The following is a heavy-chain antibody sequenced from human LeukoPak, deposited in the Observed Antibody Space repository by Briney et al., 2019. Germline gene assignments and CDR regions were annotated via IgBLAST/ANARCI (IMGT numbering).Heavy chain of an antibody. Sequence: GSLRLSCAASGFTFSSYAMHWVRQAPGKGLEWVAVISYDGSNKYYADSVKGRFTISRDNSKNSLYLQMNSLRAEDTAVYYCARSRYNWNDQINYYYYGMDVWGQGTTVTVSS. J-gene: IGHJ6*02. V-gene: IGHV3-30-3*01. D-gene: IGHD1-1*01. CDR1: GFTFSSYA. CDR2: ISYDGSNK. CDR3: ARSRYNWNDQINYYYYGMDV.